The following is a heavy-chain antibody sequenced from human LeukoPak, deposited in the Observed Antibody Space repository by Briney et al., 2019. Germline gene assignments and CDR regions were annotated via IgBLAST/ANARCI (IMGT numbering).Heavy chain of an antibody. CDR3: ALPHQDCSSTSCYWYFDY. Sequence: PGRSLRLSCAASGFTFSSYAMHWVRQAPGKGLEWVAVISYDGSNKYYADSVKGRFTISRDNSKNTLYLQMNSLRAEDTAVYCCALPHQDCSSTSCYWYFDYWGQGTLVTVSS. CDR2: ISYDGSNK. D-gene: IGHD2-2*01. CDR1: GFTFSSYA. J-gene: IGHJ4*02. V-gene: IGHV3-30-3*01.